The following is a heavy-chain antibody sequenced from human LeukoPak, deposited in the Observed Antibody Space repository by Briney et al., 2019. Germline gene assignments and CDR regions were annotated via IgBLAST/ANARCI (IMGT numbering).Heavy chain of an antibody. D-gene: IGHD2-15*01. Sequence: SQTLSLTCTVSGGSISSGGYYWSWIRQHPGKGLEWIGYIYYSGSTYYNPSLKSRATISVDTSKNQFSLKLSSVTAADTAVYYCARAQLLLPWYYYYYGMDVWGQGTTVTVSS. CDR2: IYYSGST. CDR3: ARAQLLLPWYYYYYGMDV. V-gene: IGHV4-31*03. CDR1: GGSISSGGYY. J-gene: IGHJ6*02.